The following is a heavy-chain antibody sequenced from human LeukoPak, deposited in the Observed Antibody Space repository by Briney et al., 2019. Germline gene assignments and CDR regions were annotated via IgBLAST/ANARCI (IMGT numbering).Heavy chain of an antibody. CDR3: ARAGRYSGYSGYYYYGMDV. CDR2: IGTAGDT. CDR1: GVTFSSYD. D-gene: IGHD5-12*01. Sequence: GGSLRLSCVASGVTFSSYDMHWVRQATGKGLEWVSAIGTAGDTYYPGSVKGRFTISRENAKNSLYLQMNSLRAGDTAVYYCARAGRYSGYSGYYYYGMDVWGQGTTVTVSS. V-gene: IGHV3-13*01. J-gene: IGHJ6*02.